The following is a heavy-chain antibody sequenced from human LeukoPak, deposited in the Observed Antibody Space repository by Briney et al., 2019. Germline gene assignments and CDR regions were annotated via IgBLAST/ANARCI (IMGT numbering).Heavy chain of an antibody. CDR1: GFTFSSYG. Sequence: PGRSLRLSCAASGFTFSSYGMHWVRQAPGKGLEWVAVISYDGRNKYYTDSVKGRFPISRDNSKNTLYLQMNSLRAEDTAVYYCARNFNHFDYWGQGTLVTVSS. J-gene: IGHJ4*02. CDR3: ARNFNHFDY. D-gene: IGHD1-14*01. CDR2: ISYDGRNK. V-gene: IGHV3-30*03.